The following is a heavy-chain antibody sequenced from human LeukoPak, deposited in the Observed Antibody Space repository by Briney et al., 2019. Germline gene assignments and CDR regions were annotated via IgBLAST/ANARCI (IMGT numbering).Heavy chain of an antibody. Sequence: GESLKISXKGSGYSFTSYWIGWVRQMPGKGLEWMGIIYPGDSDTRYSPSFQGQVTISADKSISTAYLQWSSLKASDTAMYYCAALGPYCGGDCYSGLDYWGQGTLVTVSS. J-gene: IGHJ4*02. CDR1: GYSFTSYW. CDR3: AALGPYCGGDCYSGLDY. V-gene: IGHV5-51*01. D-gene: IGHD2-21*01. CDR2: IYPGDSDT.